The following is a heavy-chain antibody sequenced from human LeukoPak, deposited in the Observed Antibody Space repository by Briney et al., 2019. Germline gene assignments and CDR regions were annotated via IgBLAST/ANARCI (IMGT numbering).Heavy chain of an antibody. CDR1: GFPFSRYG. CDR2: IPNDETRQ. Sequence: HSGGPLRLSCAASGFPFSRYGMAWVRQAPGKGLEWMAVIPNDETRQYYADSVKGRFTISRDNSKNTLYLQMTSLRVEDMAVYYCAKDLTELTLALNCWGQGTLVTVSS. V-gene: IGHV3-30*18. D-gene: IGHD3-9*01. J-gene: IGHJ4*02. CDR3: AKDLTELTLALNC.